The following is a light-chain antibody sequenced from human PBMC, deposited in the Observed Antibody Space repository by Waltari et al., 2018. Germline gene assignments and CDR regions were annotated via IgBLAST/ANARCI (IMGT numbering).Light chain of an antibody. CDR3: QQYDISPLT. CDR1: QTIRTTY. CDR2: GTF. Sequence: DIVLTQSPGTLSSSAGEGATLSCRTSQTIRTTYLAWYQQKPGQAPTHLIYGTFSRATGIPDRFTGSGSGTDFSLTISSLEPEDFATYYCQQYDISPLTFGGGTKVEIK. V-gene: IGKV3-20*01. J-gene: IGKJ4*01.